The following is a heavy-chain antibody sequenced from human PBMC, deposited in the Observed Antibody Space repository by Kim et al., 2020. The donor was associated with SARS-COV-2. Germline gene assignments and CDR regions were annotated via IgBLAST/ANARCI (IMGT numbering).Heavy chain of an antibody. V-gene: IGHV3-48*03. D-gene: IGHD3-3*01. J-gene: IGHJ6*02. CDR1: EFTLGSYE. CDR2: ISSSGSTI. CDR3: ARRGVFWSGYNYYYGMDV. Sequence: GGSLRLSCVASEFTLGSYEMNWVRQAPGTGLEWVSYISSSGSTIYYADSVKGRFTISRDNAKNSLYLQMNSLRAEDTAVYYCARRGVFWSGYNYYYGMDVWGQGTTVTVSS.